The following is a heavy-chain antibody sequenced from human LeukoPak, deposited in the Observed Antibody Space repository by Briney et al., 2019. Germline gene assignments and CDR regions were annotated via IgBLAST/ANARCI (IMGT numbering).Heavy chain of an antibody. Sequence: GGSLRLSCAASGFTVSSNYMSWVRQAPGKGLGWVSVIYSGGSTYYADSVKGRSTISRDNSKNTLYLQMNSLRAEDTAVYYCARGTYIVATNYAFDIWGQGTMVTVSS. CDR3: ARGTYIVATNYAFDI. CDR2: IYSGGST. D-gene: IGHD5-12*01. J-gene: IGHJ3*02. CDR1: GFTVSSNY. V-gene: IGHV3-53*01.